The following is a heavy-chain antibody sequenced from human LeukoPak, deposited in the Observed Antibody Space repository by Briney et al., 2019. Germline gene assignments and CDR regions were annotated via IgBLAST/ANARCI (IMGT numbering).Heavy chain of an antibody. Sequence: SETLSLTCAVYGGSFSGYYWSWIRQPPGKGLEWIGEINHSGSTNYNPSLKSRVTISVDTSKNQFSLKLSSVTAADTAVYYCANGRSDFYCSSTSCQTYNWFDPWGQGTLVTVSS. V-gene: IGHV4-34*01. CDR2: INHSGST. D-gene: IGHD2-2*01. CDR3: ANGRSDFYCSSTSCQTYNWFDP. J-gene: IGHJ5*02. CDR1: GGSFSGYY.